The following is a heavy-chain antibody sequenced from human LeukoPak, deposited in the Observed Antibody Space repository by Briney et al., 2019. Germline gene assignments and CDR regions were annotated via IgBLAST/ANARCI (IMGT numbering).Heavy chain of an antibody. Sequence: GGSLRLSCAASGFTFDDYSMNWVRQAPGKGLKWVSFISTSSSTMYYADSVKGRITISRDNAKNSVYLQMNSLRAEDTAVYYCARDGGSSWYGAFDIWGQGTMVTVSS. V-gene: IGHV3-48*01. CDR2: ISTSSSTM. J-gene: IGHJ3*02. CDR1: GFTFDDYS. D-gene: IGHD6-13*01. CDR3: ARDGGSSWYGAFDI.